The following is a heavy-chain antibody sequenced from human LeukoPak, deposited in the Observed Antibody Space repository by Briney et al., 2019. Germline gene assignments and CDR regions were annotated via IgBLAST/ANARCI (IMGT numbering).Heavy chain of an antibody. V-gene: IGHV1-24*01. Sequence: ASVKISCKVSGYTLTELSMHWVRQAPGKGLEWMGGFDPEDGETIYAQKFQGRVTMTEDTSTDTAYMELSSLRSGDTAVYYCATGAPLAAAFDYWGQGTLVTVSS. J-gene: IGHJ4*02. CDR2: FDPEDGET. CDR3: ATGAPLAAAFDY. D-gene: IGHD6-13*01. CDR1: GYTLTELS.